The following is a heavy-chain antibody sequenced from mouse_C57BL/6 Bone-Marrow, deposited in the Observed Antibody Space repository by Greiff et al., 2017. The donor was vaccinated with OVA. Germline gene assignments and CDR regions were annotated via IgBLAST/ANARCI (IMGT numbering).Heavy chain of an antibody. Sequence: EVHLVESGGDLVKPGGSLKLSCAASGFTFSSYGMSWVRQTPDKRLEWVATISSGGSYTYYPDSVKGRFTISRDNAKNTLYLQMSSLKSEDTAMYYCARPYVTGTFAMDYWGQGTSVTVSS. D-gene: IGHD4-1*01. V-gene: IGHV5-6*01. J-gene: IGHJ4*01. CDR3: ARPYVTGTFAMDY. CDR2: ISSGGSYT. CDR1: GFTFSSYG.